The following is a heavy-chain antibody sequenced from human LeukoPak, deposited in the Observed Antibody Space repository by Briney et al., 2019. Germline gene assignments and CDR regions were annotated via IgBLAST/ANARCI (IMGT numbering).Heavy chain of an antibody. Sequence: PGRSLRLSCAASGFTFSTYGMHWVRQAPGKGLKRVAVISNDGTYLHYAASVKGRFTISSDNYKTTLYLQMNSLRAEDTALYYCAKDATVSSYWYFDLWGRGTLVTVSS. CDR3: AKDATVSSYWYFDL. V-gene: IGHV3-30*18. D-gene: IGHD4-17*01. J-gene: IGHJ2*01. CDR1: GFTFSTYG. CDR2: ISNDGTYL.